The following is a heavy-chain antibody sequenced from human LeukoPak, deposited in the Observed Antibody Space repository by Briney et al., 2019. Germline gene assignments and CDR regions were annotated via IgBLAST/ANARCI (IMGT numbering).Heavy chain of an antibody. CDR2: ISSSGSTI. Sequence: GGSLRLSCAASGFTFSGYEMNWVRLAPGKGLEWVSYISSSGSTIYYADSVKGRFTISRDNAKNSLYLQMDSLRAEDTAVYYCARVEEDAFDIWGQATMVTVSS. CDR1: GFTFSGYE. V-gene: IGHV3-48*03. CDR3: ARVEEDAFDI. J-gene: IGHJ3*02.